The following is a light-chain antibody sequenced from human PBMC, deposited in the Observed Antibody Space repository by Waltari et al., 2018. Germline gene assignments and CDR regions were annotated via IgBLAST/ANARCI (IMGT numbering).Light chain of an antibody. CDR2: GNS. CDR3: QSYDSSLSGSL. Sequence: QSVLTQPPSVSGAPGQRVTISCTGSSSNIGAGYDVQWYQQLPGTAPKLVIYGNSNGPSGFPDRFSGSKSGTSACLAITGLQAEDVADYYCQSYDSSLSGSLFGGGTKLTVL. J-gene: IGLJ2*01. V-gene: IGLV1-40*01. CDR1: SSNIGAGYD.